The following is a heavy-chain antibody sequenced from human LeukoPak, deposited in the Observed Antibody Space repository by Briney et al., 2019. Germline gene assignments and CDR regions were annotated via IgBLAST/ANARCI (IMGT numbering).Heavy chain of an antibody. CDR2: IWYDGSRT. CDR1: GFTFSSHG. Sequence: GGSLRLSCAASGFTFSSHGMQWVRQAPGKGLEWVALIWYDGSRTYYVDSVMGRFTISRDSSKNTLYLQMDNLRVEDTAVYFCAKDLRYGSLWFDPWGQGTLVTVSS. CDR3: AKDLRYGSLWFDP. J-gene: IGHJ5*02. D-gene: IGHD3-16*01. V-gene: IGHV3-33*06.